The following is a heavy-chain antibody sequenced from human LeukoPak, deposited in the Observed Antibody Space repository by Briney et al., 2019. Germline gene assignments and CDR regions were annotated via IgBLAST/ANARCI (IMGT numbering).Heavy chain of an antibody. CDR3: ARDRYGYNWFDP. V-gene: IGHV4-59*01. J-gene: IGHJ5*02. D-gene: IGHD3-10*01. CDR2: IYYSGST. CDR1: GGSISSYY. Sequence: SETLSLTCTVSGGSISSYYWSWIRQPPGKGLEWIGYIYYSGSTNYNPSLKSRVTISVDTSKNQFSLKLSSVTAADTAVYYCARDRYGYNWFDPWGQGTLVTVSS.